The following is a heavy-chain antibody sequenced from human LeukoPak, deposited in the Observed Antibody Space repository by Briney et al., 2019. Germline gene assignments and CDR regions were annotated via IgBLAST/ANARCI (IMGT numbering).Heavy chain of an antibody. D-gene: IGHD3-22*01. Sequence: GGSLRLSCAASGFTFSIYAMSWVRQTPGKGLEWISAISGSDSGTYHADSVRGRFTISRDTASNTLYLQMDSLRAEDTAVYYCARASPMIDYWGQGTLVTVSS. CDR3: ARASPMIDY. CDR1: GFTFSIYA. V-gene: IGHV3-23*01. J-gene: IGHJ4*02. CDR2: ISGSDSGT.